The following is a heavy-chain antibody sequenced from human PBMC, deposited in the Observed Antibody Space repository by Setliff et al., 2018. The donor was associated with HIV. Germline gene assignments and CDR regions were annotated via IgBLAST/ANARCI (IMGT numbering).Heavy chain of an antibody. CDR1: GGSISSYY. J-gene: IGHJ4*02. D-gene: IGHD6-6*01. V-gene: IGHV4-4*08. CDR3: ARLTWGSSSYYFDY. Sequence: SETLSLTCTVSGGSISSYYWSWIRQPPGKGLEWIGYIYTSGSTNYNPSLKSRVTISVDTSKNQFSLKLSSVTAADTAVYYCARLTWGSSSYYFDYWGQGTPVTVSS. CDR2: IYTSGST.